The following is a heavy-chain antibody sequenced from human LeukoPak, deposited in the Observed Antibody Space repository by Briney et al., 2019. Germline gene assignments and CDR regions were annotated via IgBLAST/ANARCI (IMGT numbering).Heavy chain of an antibody. CDR3: ARENYDSSGYYPTNWFDP. D-gene: IGHD3-22*01. J-gene: IGHJ5*02. Sequence: ASVKVSCKASGSTFTGYYMHWVRQAPGQGLEWMGWINPNSGGTNYAQKFQGRVTMTRDTSISTAYMELSRLRSDDTAVYYCARENYDSSGYYPTNWFDPWGQGTLVTVSS. CDR2: INPNSGGT. V-gene: IGHV1-2*02. CDR1: GSTFTGYY.